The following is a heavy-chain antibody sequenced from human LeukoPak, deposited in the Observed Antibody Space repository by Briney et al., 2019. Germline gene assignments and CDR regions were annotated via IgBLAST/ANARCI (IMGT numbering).Heavy chain of an antibody. D-gene: IGHD6-13*01. CDR1: GFTFSTYA. CDR2: ISTSAGST. CDR3: AKGPRAASGTSY. J-gene: IGHJ4*02. V-gene: IGHV3-23*01. Sequence: GVLRLSCAVSGFTFSTYAMSWVRQAPGKGLEWVSTISTSAGSTYYADSVKGRFTISRDTSKNTLYLQMDSLRAEDTAIYYCAKGPRAASGTSYWGQGTLVTVSS.